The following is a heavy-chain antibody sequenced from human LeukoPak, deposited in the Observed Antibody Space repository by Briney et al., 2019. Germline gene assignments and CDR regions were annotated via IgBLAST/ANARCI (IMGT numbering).Heavy chain of an antibody. V-gene: IGHV3-33*01. CDR2: IWYDGSNK. D-gene: IGHD4/OR15-4a*01. CDR1: GFTFSSYG. CDR3: ARDPGAFPYFFDC. Sequence: PGRSLRLSCAASGFTFSSYGMHWVRQAPGKGLEWVAVIWYDGSNKYYADSVKGRFTISRDNSKNTLYLQMNSLRVEDTAVYFCARDPGAFPYFFDCWGQGTLVTVSS. J-gene: IGHJ4*02.